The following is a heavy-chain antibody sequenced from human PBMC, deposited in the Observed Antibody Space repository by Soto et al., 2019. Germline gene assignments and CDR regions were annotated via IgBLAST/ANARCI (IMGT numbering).Heavy chain of an antibody. V-gene: IGHV3-7*05. D-gene: IGHD6-13*01. Sequence: EVQLVESGGGLVQPGGSLILSCAASGFTFSSYWMSWVRQAPGKGLEWVANIKQDGSEKYYVDSVKGRFTISRDNAKNSLYLQMNSMRAEDTAVYYCASHPYSSSWYSWGQGTLLTVSS. CDR1: GFTFSSYW. CDR3: ASHPYSSSWYS. CDR2: IKQDGSEK. J-gene: IGHJ4*02.